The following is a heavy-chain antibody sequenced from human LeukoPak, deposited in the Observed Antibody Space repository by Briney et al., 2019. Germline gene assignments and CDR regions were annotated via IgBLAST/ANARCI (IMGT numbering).Heavy chain of an antibody. V-gene: IGHV3-21*01. D-gene: IGHD6-13*01. CDR3: ASSSSWYSTYPDY. CDR2: ISSSSSYI. CDR1: GFTFSSYG. Sequence: PGGSLRLSCAASGFTFSSYGMNWVRQAPGKGLEWVSSISSSSSYIYYADPVKGRFTISRDNAKNSLYLQMNSLRAEDTAVYYCASSSSWYSTYPDYWGQGTLVTVSS. J-gene: IGHJ4*02.